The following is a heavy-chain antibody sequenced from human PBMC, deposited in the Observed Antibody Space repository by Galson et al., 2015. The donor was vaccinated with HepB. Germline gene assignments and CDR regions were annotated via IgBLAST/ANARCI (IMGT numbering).Heavy chain of an antibody. Sequence: SLRLSCAASGFTFSGSAMHWVRQASGKGLEWVGRIRSKANSYATAYAASVKGRFTISRDDSKNTAYLQMNSLKTEDTAVYYCTSGPVYYDFWSGPSRYGMDVWGQGTTVTVSS. CDR1: GFTFSGSA. CDR3: TSGPVYYDFWSGPSRYGMDV. CDR2: IRSKANSYAT. V-gene: IGHV3-73*01. J-gene: IGHJ6*02. D-gene: IGHD3-3*01.